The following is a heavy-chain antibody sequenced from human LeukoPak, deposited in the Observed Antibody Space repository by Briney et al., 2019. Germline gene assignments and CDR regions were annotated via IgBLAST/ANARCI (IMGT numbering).Heavy chain of an antibody. CDR1: GFTFDDYA. Sequence: QPGGSLRLSCAASGFTFDDYAMHWVRQAPGKGLEWVSLISGDGGSTYYADSVKGRFTISRDHSKDSLYLQMNSLRTEDTALYYCAKDNYSLFDHWGQGTLVTVSS. J-gene: IGHJ4*02. D-gene: IGHD4-11*01. CDR3: AKDNYSLFDH. V-gene: IGHV3-43*02. CDR2: ISGDGGST.